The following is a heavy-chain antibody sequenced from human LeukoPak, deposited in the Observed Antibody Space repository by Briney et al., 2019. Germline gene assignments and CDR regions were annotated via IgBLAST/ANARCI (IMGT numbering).Heavy chain of an antibody. CDR2: IIPIFGTA. D-gene: IGHD3-16*02. J-gene: IGHJ6*04. V-gene: IGHV1-69*06. CDR3: ARASSDYVWGSYRSPYYYYGMDV. Sequence: ASVTVSCKASGGTFSSYAISWVRQAPGQGLEWMGGIIPIFGTANYAQKFQGRVTITADKSTSTAYMELSSLRSEDTAVYYCARASSDYVWGSYRSPYYYYGMDVWGKGTTVTVSS. CDR1: GGTFSSYA.